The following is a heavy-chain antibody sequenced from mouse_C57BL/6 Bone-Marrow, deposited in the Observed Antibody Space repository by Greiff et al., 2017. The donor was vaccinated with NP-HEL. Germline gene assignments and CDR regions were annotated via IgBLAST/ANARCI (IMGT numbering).Heavy chain of an antibody. Sequence: VQLQQSGAELVRPGTSVKMSCKASGYTFTNYWIGWAKQRPGHGLEWIGYIYPGGGYTNYNEKFKGKATLTADKSSSTAYMQFSSLTSEDSAIYYCARKIYDGYSYYFDYWGQGTTLTVSS. CDR2: IYPGGGYT. CDR3: ARKIYDGYSYYFDY. D-gene: IGHD2-3*01. CDR1: GYTFTNYW. J-gene: IGHJ2*01. V-gene: IGHV1-63*01.